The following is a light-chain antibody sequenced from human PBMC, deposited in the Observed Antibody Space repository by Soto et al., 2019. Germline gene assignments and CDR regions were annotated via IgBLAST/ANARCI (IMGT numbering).Light chain of an antibody. CDR1: QSFLYSSKNKNY. V-gene: IGKV4-1*01. CDR2: WAS. J-gene: IGKJ1*01. Sequence: DIVMTQSPDSLAVSLGERATINCKSSQSFLYSSKNKNYLAWNQQKPGQTPKLLIYWASTRESGVPDRFSGSGSGTDFTLTISRLQAEDVAVYNCQQYQNLWTFGQGTKVDTK. CDR3: QQYQNLWT.